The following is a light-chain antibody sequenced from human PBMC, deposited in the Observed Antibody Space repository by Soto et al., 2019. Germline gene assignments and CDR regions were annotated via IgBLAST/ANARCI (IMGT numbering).Light chain of an antibody. Sequence: QSVLTQPAAVSGTPGQSITISCTGSNSDVGIYDFVSWYQHHPGRAPKLIVSEVSHRPSGVSNRFSGSKSGNTASLTISGLQSEDEADYYCISYTRADVPYLFGTRTKVTV. CDR2: EVS. J-gene: IGLJ1*01. CDR3: ISYTRADVPYL. CDR1: NSDVGIYDF. V-gene: IGLV2-14*01.